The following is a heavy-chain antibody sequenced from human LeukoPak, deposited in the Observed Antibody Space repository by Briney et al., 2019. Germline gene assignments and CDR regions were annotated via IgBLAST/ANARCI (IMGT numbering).Heavy chain of an antibody. Sequence: ASVKVSCKASGYTFTSYYMHWVRQAPGQGLEWMGIINPSGGSTSYAQKFQGRVTMTRDMSTSTDYMELSSLRSEDTAVYYCARASGPFGVADYWGQGTLVTVSS. J-gene: IGHJ4*02. V-gene: IGHV1-46*01. CDR3: ARASGPFGVADY. CDR2: INPSGGST. CDR1: GYTFTSYY. D-gene: IGHD3-3*01.